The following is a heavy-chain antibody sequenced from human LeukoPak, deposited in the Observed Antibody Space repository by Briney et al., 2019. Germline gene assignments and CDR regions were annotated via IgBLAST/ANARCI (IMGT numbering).Heavy chain of an antibody. V-gene: IGHV2-5*02. J-gene: IGHJ4*02. CDR1: GFSLTTRGVG. CDR2: IYWDDDK. CDR3: AHRTDLYSSSWYWGY. D-gene: IGHD6-13*01. Sequence: SGPTLVKPTQPLTLTCTFSGFSLTTRGVGVGWIRQPPGKALEWLALIYWDDDKRYSPSPKSRLTITKDTSKNQVVLTMTNMDPVDTATYYCAHRTDLYSSSWYWGYWGQGTLVTVSS.